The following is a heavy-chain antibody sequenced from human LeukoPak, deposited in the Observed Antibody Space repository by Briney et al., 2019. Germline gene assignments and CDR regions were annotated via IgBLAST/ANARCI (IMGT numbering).Heavy chain of an antibody. CDR3: APRYYYDSSGSLYYFDY. CDR2: FAPEDGET. D-gene: IGHD3-22*01. Sequence: ASVKVSCKVSGYTLTELSMHWVRQAPGKGLEWMGGFAPEDGETIYAQKFQGRVTMTEDTSTDTAYMELSSLRLEATAVDYCAPRYYYDSSGSLYYFDYWGQGTLVTVSS. J-gene: IGHJ4*02. V-gene: IGHV1-24*01. CDR1: GYTLTELS.